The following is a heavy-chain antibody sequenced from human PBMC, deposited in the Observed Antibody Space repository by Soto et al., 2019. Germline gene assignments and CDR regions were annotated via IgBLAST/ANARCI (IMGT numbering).Heavy chain of an antibody. D-gene: IGHD1-20*01. CDR2: INPSGGST. V-gene: IGHV1-46*01. J-gene: IGHJ6*02. Sequence: SVKGSFKASGYTFTSYYMHWVRQAPVQGLEWMGIINPSGGSTSYAQKFQGRVTMTRDTSTSTVYMELSSLRSEDTAVYYCAREKYNWNYYYYGMDVWGQGTKVTVYS. CDR3: AREKYNWNYYYYGMDV. CDR1: GYTFTSYY.